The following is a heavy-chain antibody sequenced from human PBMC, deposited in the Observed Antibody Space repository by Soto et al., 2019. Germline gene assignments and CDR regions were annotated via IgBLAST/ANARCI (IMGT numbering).Heavy chain of an antibody. CDR1: GFSLSNAEVG. CDR2: IFSNDEK. D-gene: IGHD1-26*01. CDR3: ERIVSLVGATYYIDY. Sequence: SGPTLVNPTETLTLTCTVSGFSLSNAEVGVSWIRQPPGKALECLAQIFSNDEKSYSTSLKSSLTISKDTSKSQVVLTMTNMDPVDTATYYCERIVSLVGATYYIDYWGQGSLVTVSS. J-gene: IGHJ4*02. V-gene: IGHV2-26*01.